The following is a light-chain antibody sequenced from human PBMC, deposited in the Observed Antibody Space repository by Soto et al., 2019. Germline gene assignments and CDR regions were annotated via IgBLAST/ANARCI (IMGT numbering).Light chain of an antibody. J-gene: IGKJ4*01. CDR2: AAS. CDR1: QDIGIY. Sequence: IQLTQSPSSLSASVGDRVTITCRASQDIGIYLAWYQQKPGKAPNLLIYAASSLQRGVPSRFSGSGSGTDFTLTIRSLQPEDFATYYCQQANSFPLTFGGGTKVDIK. CDR3: QQANSFPLT. V-gene: IGKV1-12*01.